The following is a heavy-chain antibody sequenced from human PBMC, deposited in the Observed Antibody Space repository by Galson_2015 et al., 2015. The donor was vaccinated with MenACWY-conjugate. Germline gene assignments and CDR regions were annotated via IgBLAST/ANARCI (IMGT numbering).Heavy chain of an antibody. J-gene: IGHJ5*02. Sequence: SLRLSCAASGFTFTDYYMSWFRQAPGKGLEWVSYISPSSGDTQYADSVKGRFTISRDNAKNSLYLQMNSLRAEDTALYYCARDPTAMATNWFDPWGQGTLVTVSS. D-gene: IGHD5-18*01. V-gene: IGHV3-11*06. CDR3: ARDPTAMATNWFDP. CDR1: GFTFTDYY. CDR2: ISPSSGDT.